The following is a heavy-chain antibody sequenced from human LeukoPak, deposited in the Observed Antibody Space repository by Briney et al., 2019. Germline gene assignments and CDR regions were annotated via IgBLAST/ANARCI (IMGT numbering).Heavy chain of an antibody. CDR2: ISGSGGDT. V-gene: IGHV3-21*01. D-gene: IGHD4-11*01. CDR1: GFSFSSCA. J-gene: IGHJ4*02. Sequence: GGSLRLSCAASGFSFSSCAMNWVRQSPGKGLEWVSTISGSGGDTYYADSVKGRFTIARDNAKNSLYLQMNSLRAEDTAVYYCARSLQGNYYFDYWGQGTLVTVSS. CDR3: ARSLQGNYYFDY.